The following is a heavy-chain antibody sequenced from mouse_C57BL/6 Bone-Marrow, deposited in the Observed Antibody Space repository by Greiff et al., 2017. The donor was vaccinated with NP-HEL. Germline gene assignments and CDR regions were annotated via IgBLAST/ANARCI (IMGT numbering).Heavy chain of an antibody. V-gene: IGHV5-17*01. Sequence: EVKLMESGGGLVKPGGSLKLSCAASGFTFSDYGMHWVRQAPEKGLEWVAYISSGSSTIYYADTVKGRFTISRDNAKNTLFLQMTSLRSEDTAMYYCARRGGYSNYCYWYFDVWGTGTTVTVSS. J-gene: IGHJ1*03. CDR1: GFTFSDYG. CDR3: ARRGGYSNYCYWYFDV. CDR2: ISSGSSTI. D-gene: IGHD2-5*01.